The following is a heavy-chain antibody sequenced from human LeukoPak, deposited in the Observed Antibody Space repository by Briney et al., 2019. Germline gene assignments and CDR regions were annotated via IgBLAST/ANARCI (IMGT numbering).Heavy chain of an antibody. V-gene: IGHV3-74*01. D-gene: IGHD3-10*01. CDR3: ASARSYGSGSYYPFDY. J-gene: IGHJ4*02. CDR1: GFTFSSYG. CDR2: INSDGINT. Sequence: GGSLRLSCAASGFTFSSYGMHWVRQAPGKGLVWVSRINSDGINTSYADSVKGRFTISRDNAKNTLNLQMNSLRAEDTAVYYCASARSYGSGSYYPFDYWGQGTLVTVSS.